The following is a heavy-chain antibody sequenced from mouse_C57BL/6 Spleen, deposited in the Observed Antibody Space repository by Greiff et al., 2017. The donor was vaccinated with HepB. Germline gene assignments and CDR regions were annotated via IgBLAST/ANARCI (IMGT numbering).Heavy chain of an antibody. J-gene: IGHJ4*01. Sequence: QVQLQQSGAELVKPGASVKMSCKASGYTFTTYPIEWMKQNHGKSLEWIGNFHPYNDDTKYYEKFKGKATLTVEKSSSTVYLELSRLTSDDSAVYYCARLNWDGPYYYAMDYWGQGTSVTVSS. CDR1: GYTFTTYP. CDR3: ARLNWDGPYYYAMDY. V-gene: IGHV1-47*01. CDR2: FHPYNDDT. D-gene: IGHD4-1*01.